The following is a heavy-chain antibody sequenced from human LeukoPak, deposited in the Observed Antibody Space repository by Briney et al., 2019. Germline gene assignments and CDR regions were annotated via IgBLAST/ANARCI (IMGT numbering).Heavy chain of an antibody. CDR2: IRTDGGST. CDR3: TTDRAGGGFDN. V-gene: IGHV3-74*01. D-gene: IGHD3-10*01. J-gene: IGHJ4*02. CDR1: GFTFSTYW. Sequence: GGSLRLSCAASGFTFSTYWMHWVRQAPGKGLVWVSRIRTDGGSTYYADSVKGRFTVSRDNAKNTLDLQMNSLRVEDTAVYYCTTDRAGGGFDNWGQGTLVTVSS.